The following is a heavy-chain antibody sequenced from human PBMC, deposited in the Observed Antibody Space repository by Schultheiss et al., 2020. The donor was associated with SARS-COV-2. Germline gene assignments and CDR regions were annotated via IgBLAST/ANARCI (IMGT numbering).Heavy chain of an antibody. D-gene: IGHD1-26*01. J-gene: IGHJ6*02. CDR1: GGTFSSYA. CDR3: AREDGWARYSGSYRHYYYGMDV. V-gene: IGHV1-69*13. CDR2: IIPIFGTA. Sequence: SVKVSCKASGGTFSSYAISWVRQAPGQGLEWMGGIIPIFGTANYAQKFQGRVTITADESTSTAYMELSSLRAEDTAVYYCAREDGWARYSGSYRHYYYGMDVWGQGTTVTVSS.